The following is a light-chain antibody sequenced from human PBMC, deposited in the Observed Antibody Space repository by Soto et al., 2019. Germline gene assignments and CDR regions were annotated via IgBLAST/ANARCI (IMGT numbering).Light chain of an antibody. J-gene: IGLJ3*02. V-gene: IGLV1-44*01. Sequence: QSVLTQPPSASGTPGQTVTISCSGSSSNIGSNTVTWYQQLPGTAPKLLIYSDNQRPSGVPDRFSGSKSGTSASLAISGLQSEDEADYYCAAWDDRLNANVFGGGTMRTVL. CDR2: SDN. CDR1: SSNIGSNT. CDR3: AAWDDRLNANV.